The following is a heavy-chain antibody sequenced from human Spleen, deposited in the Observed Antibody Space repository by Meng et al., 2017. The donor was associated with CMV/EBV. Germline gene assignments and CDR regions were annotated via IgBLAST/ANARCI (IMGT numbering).Heavy chain of an antibody. Sequence: GESLKISCAASGFTFNSYAIHWVRQAPGKGLEWVSSISSSSSYIYYADSVKGRFTISRDNAKNSLYLQMNSLRAEDTALYYCAKDVVGAATTYYFDYWGQGTLVTVSS. CDR2: ISSSSSYI. CDR3: AKDVVGAATTYYFDY. D-gene: IGHD4-11*01. CDR1: GFTFNSYA. V-gene: IGHV3-21*04. J-gene: IGHJ4*02.